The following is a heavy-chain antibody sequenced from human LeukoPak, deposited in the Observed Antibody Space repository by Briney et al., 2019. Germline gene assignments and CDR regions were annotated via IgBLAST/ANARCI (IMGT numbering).Heavy chain of an antibody. J-gene: IGHJ5*02. V-gene: IGHV3-23*01. CDR1: GFTFSSYA. CDR3: AKIGFVGAPRGGFDP. Sequence: PGGSLRLSCAASGFTFSSYAMSWVRQAPGKGLEWVSAISGSGGNTYYADSVKGRFTISRDNFKNTLDLQMNSLRAEDTAVYYCAKIGFVGAPRGGFDPWGQGTLVTVSS. CDR2: ISGSGGNT. D-gene: IGHD1-26*01.